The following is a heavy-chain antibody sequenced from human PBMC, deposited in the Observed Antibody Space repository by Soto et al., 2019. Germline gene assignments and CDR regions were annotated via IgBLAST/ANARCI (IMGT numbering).Heavy chain of an antibody. CDR2: ISAYNGNT. J-gene: IGHJ4*02. D-gene: IGHD3-3*01. Sequence: ASVKVSCKASGYTFTSSGITWVRQAPGQGLEWMGWISAYNGNTNYAQKLQGRVTMTTDTSTSTAYMELRSLRSDDTAVYYCARGGYDFWSGYSLDYWGQGTQVTVSS. V-gene: IGHV1-18*01. CDR1: GYTFTSSG. CDR3: ARGGYDFWSGYSLDY.